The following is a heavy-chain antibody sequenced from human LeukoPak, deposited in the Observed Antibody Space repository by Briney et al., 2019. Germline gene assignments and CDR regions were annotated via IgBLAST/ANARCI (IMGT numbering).Heavy chain of an antibody. CDR2: IYHSGST. V-gene: IGHV4-38-2*02. CDR3: GGYSYGYYY. CDR1: GYSISSGYY. D-gene: IGHD5-18*01. Sequence: SETLSLTCTVSGYSISSGYYWGWIRQPPGKGLEWIGSIYHSGSTYYNPSLKSRVTISVDTSKNQFSLKLSSVTAADTAVYYCGGYSYGYYYWGQGTLVTVSS. J-gene: IGHJ4*02.